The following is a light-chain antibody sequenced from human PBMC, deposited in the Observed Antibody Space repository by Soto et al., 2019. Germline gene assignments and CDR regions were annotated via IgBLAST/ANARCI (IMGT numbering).Light chain of an antibody. V-gene: IGKV3-15*01. CDR2: GAS. CDR3: QQYNNWPRT. J-gene: IGKJ1*01. CDR1: QSVSNN. Sequence: EIVLTQSPGTLPLSPGERATPSFRSSQSVSNNYLAWYQQKPGQAPRLLIYGASTRATGIPARFSGRGSGTEFTLTISSLQSEDFAVYYCQQYNNWPRTFGQGIKVDIK.